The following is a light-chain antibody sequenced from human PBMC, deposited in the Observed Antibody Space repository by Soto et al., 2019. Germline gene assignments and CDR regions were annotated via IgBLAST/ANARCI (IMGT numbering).Light chain of an antibody. CDR2: GAS. J-gene: IGKJ1*01. CDR3: QEYGDSSWT. V-gene: IGKV3-20*01. CDR1: QSVDSSY. Sequence: EIVLTQSPGTLSLSPGERATLSCRAGQSVDSSYLAWYQQKPGQAPRLLIYGASSRATGIPDRFSGSGSGTDFTLTISRLAPDDFAVYYCQEYGDSSWTFGQGTRVEIK.